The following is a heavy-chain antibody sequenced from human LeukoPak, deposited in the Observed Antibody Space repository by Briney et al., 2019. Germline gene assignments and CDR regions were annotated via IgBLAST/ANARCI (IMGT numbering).Heavy chain of an antibody. J-gene: IGHJ4*02. D-gene: IGHD1-26*01. V-gene: IGHV1-69*13. CDR3: AREDPGSYRFFDY. CDR2: IIPIFGTA. Sequence: ASVKVSCKASGGTFSSYAISWVRQAPGQGLEWMGGIIPIFGTANYAQKFQGRVTITADESTGTAYTELSSLRSEDTAVYYCAREDPGSYRFFDYWGQGTLVTVSS. CDR1: GGTFSSYA.